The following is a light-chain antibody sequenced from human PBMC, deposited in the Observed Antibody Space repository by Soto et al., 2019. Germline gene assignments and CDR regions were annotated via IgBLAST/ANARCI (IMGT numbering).Light chain of an antibody. J-gene: IGLJ2*01. V-gene: IGLV2-8*01. Sequence: QSALTQPPSASGSPGQSVTISCTGTRSDVGDYNYVSWYQQHPGKAPKLIIYEVNKRPSGVPDRFSGSKSGNTASLSVSGLQADDEADYYCSSYAGSNNLEVFGGGTKLTVV. CDR1: RSDVGDYNY. CDR2: EVN. CDR3: SSYAGSNNLEV.